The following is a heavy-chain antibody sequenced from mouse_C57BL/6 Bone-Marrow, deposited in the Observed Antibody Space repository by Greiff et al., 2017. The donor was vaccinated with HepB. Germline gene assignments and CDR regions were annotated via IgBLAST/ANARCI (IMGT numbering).Heavy chain of an antibody. J-gene: IGHJ2*01. CDR2: IDPETGGT. CDR1: GYTFTDYE. Sequence: VQLQQSGAELVRPGASVTLSCKASGYTFTDYEMHWVKQTPVHGLEWIGAIDPETGGTAYNQKFKGKAILTADKSSSTAYMELRSLTSEDSAVYYCTLSTMVTTSYFDYWGQGTTLTVSS. V-gene: IGHV1-15*01. D-gene: IGHD2-1*01. CDR3: TLSTMVTTSYFDY.